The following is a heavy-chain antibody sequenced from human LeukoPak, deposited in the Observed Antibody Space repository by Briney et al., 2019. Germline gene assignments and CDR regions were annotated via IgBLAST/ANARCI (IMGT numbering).Heavy chain of an antibody. D-gene: IGHD3-10*01. J-gene: IGHJ6*02. CDR3: ARDRLLWFGVYGMDV. V-gene: IGHV3-33*01. CDR1: GFTFSSYG. CDR2: IWYDGSNK. Sequence: PGGSLRLSCAASGFTFSSYGMHWVRQAPGKGLEWVAVIWYDGSNKYYADSVKGRFTISRDNSKNTLYLQTNSLRAEDTAVYYCARDRLLWFGVYGMDVWGQGTTVTVSS.